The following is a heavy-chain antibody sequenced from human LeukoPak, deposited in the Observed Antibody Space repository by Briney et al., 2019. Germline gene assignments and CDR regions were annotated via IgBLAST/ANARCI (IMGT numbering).Heavy chain of an antibody. J-gene: IGHJ4*02. CDR3: ARAVFDMKCSGGSCLYFDY. V-gene: IGHV3-11*05. D-gene: IGHD2-15*01. CDR2: ISSSSSYT. Sequence: GGSLRLSCAASGFTFSDYYMSWIRQAPGKGLERVSYISSSSSYTNYADSVKGRFTISRDNAKISLYLQMNSLRAEDTAVYYCARAVFDMKCSGGSCLYFDYWGQGTLVTVSS. CDR1: GFTFSDYY.